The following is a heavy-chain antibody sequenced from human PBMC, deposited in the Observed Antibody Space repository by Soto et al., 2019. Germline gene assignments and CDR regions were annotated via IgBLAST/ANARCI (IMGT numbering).Heavy chain of an antibody. CDR2: IYYTGST. Sequence: WTWIRQAPGKGLEWIGYIYYTGSTNYNPSLKSRVAISVDTSKNHFYLELSTVTAADTAVYYCARDRGSLTTGDGTFDIWGQGTMVTVSS. V-gene: IGHV4-61*03. CDR3: ARDRGSLTTGDGTFDI. D-gene: IGHD4-17*01. J-gene: IGHJ3*02.